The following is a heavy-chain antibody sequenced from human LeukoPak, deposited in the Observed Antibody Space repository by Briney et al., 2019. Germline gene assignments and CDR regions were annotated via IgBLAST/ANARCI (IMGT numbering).Heavy chain of an antibody. CDR3: ARHWWHGLDI. Sequence: GGSLRLSCAASGFTFTNYWMTWFRQAPGKGLEWVANINQDGSGESYVDSVKGRFTISRDNAKNSVSLQMHGLRVEDTAVYYCARHWWHGLDIWGHGTLVTVSS. CDR1: GFTFTNYW. J-gene: IGHJ3*02. V-gene: IGHV3-7*01. D-gene: IGHD2-8*02. CDR2: INQDGSGE.